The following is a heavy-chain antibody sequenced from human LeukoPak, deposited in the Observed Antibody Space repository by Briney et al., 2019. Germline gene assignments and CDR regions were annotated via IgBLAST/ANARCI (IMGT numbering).Heavy chain of an antibody. D-gene: IGHD6-19*01. V-gene: IGHV4-34*01. CDR3: ARHVHSSGFGRLGLYYYYGMDV. J-gene: IGHJ6*02. CDR2: INHSGST. Sequence: SETLSLTCAVYGGSFSGYYWSWIRQPPGKGLEWIGEINHSGSTNYSPSFQGQVTISADKSISTAYLQWSSLKASDTAMYYCARHVHSSGFGRLGLYYYYGMDVWGQGTTVTVSS. CDR1: GGSFSGYY.